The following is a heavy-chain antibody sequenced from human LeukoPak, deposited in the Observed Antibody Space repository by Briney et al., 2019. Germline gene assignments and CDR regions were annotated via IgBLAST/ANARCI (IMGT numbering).Heavy chain of an antibody. D-gene: IGHD3-10*02. V-gene: IGHV3-21*01. CDR2: ISPNGAST. Sequence: GGSLRLSCAGSGFTFRSYTMNWVRQAPGKGLEWASSISPNGASTWHADSVKGRFTISRDNAKNSVHLQMISLRADDTAVYYCARDFLGESCAGGPWGQGILVTVSS. CDR3: ARDFLGESCAGGP. J-gene: IGHJ5*02. CDR1: GFTFRSYT.